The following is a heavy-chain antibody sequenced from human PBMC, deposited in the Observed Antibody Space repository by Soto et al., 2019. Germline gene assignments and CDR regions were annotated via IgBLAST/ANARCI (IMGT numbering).Heavy chain of an antibody. D-gene: IGHD6-6*01. CDR3: ATDSAARYDAFDI. CDR2: FDPEDGET. CDR1: GYTLTELS. V-gene: IGHV1-24*01. Sequence: ASVKVSCKVSGYTLTELSMHWVRQAPGKGLEWMGGFDPEDGETIYARKFQGRVTMTEDTSTDTAYMELSSLRSEDTAVYYCATDSAARYDAFDIWGQGTMVTVSS. J-gene: IGHJ3*02.